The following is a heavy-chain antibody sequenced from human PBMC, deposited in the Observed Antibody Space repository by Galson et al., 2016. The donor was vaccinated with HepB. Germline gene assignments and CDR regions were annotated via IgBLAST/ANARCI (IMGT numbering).Heavy chain of an antibody. CDR1: GYSFTSYG. J-gene: IGHJ4*02. V-gene: IGHV1-18*04. Sequence: SVKVSCKASGYSFTSYGLSWVRQAPGQGLEWVGWISGYNGDTNYAQNFQGRVTMTRDTSTSTAYMEMRSLTSDATAVFYCARDLNDYGDYSHYWGQGTLVTVSS. CDR3: ARDLNDYGDYSHY. CDR2: ISGYNGDT. D-gene: IGHD4-17*01.